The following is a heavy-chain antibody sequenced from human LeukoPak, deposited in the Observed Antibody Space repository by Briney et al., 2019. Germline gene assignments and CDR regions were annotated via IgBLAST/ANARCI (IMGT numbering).Heavy chain of an antibody. CDR1: GGTFSSYA. CDR2: IIPIFGTA. CDR3: ARWGDFWSGFDY. J-gene: IGHJ4*02. Sequence: ASVKVSCKASGGTFSSYAISWVRQAPGQGLEWMGGIIPIFGTANYAQKFQGRVTITTDESTSTAYMELSSLRSEDTAVYYCARWGDFWSGFDYWGQGTLVTVSS. V-gene: IGHV1-69*05. D-gene: IGHD3-3*01.